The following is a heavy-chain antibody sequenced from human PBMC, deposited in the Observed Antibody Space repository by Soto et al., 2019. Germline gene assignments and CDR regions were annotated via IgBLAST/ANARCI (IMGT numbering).Heavy chain of an antibody. Sequence: PGGSLRLSCAASGFTFSNAWMSWVRQAPGKGLGWVGRIKSKTDGGTTDYAAPVKGRFTISRDGSKNTLYLQMSSLKTEDTAVYYCTTVGYRYYFDYWGQGTLVTVSS. J-gene: IGHJ4*02. D-gene: IGHD5-12*01. V-gene: IGHV3-15*01. CDR2: IKSKTDGGTT. CDR3: TTVGYRYYFDY. CDR1: GFTFSNAW.